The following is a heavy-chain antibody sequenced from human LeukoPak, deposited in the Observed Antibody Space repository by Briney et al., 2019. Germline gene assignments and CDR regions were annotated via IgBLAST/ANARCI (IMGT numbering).Heavy chain of an antibody. CDR3: ARDKFPEWDYYDSSGYHDPFDI. CDR2: IYTSGST. CDR1: GGSISSYY. V-gene: IGHV4-4*07. D-gene: IGHD3-22*01. Sequence: PSETLSLTCTVSGGSISSYYWSWIRQPAGKGLEWIGRIYTSGSTNYNPSLKSRVTMSVDTSKNQFSLKLSSVTAADTAVYYCARDKFPEWDYYDSSGYHDPFDIWGQGTMVTVSS. J-gene: IGHJ3*02.